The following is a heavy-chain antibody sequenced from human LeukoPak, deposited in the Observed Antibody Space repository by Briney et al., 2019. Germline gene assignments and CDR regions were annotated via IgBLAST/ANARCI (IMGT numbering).Heavy chain of an antibody. D-gene: IGHD3-10*01. V-gene: IGHV6-1*01. Sequence: SQTLSLTCAISGDSVSSNSAAWNWIRQSPSRGLEWLGRTYYRSKWYNDYAVSVKSQITINPDTSKNQFSLQLNSVTPEDTAVYYCARDKRGYYYGSGLNWFDPWGQGTLVTVSS. CDR1: GDSVSSNSAA. CDR3: ARDKRGYYYGSGLNWFDP. J-gene: IGHJ5*02. CDR2: TYYRSKWYN.